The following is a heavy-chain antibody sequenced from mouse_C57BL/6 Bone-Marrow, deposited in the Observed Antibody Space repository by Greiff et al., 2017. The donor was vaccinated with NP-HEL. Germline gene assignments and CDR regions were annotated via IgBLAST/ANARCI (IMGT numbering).Heavy chain of an antibody. Sequence: QVQLQQPGAELVRPGSSVKLSCKASGYTFTSYWMDWVKQRPGQGLEWIGNIYPSDSETHYNQKFKDKATLTVDKSSSTAYMQLSSLTSEDSAVYYCARSAVYGYYVPYFDVWGTGTTVTVSS. D-gene: IGHD2-3*01. CDR3: ARSAVYGYYVPYFDV. CDR1: GYTFTSYW. CDR2: IYPSDSET. V-gene: IGHV1-61*01. J-gene: IGHJ1*03.